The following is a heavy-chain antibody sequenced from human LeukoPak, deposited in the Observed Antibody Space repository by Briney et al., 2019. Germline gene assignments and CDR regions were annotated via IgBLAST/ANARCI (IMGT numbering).Heavy chain of an antibody. J-gene: IGHJ5*02. V-gene: IGHV4-4*09. Sequence: SETLSLTCTVSGGSISSYYWSWIRQPPGKGLEWIGYIYTSGSTNYNPSLKSRVTISVDTSKNQFSLTPSSVTAADTAVYYCARLAGLWFDPWGQGTLVTVSS. D-gene: IGHD3-10*01. CDR3: ARLAGLWFDP. CDR2: IYTSGST. CDR1: GGSISSYY.